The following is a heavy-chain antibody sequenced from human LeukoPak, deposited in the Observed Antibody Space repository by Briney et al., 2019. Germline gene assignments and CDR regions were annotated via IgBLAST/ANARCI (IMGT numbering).Heavy chain of an antibody. V-gene: IGHV3-48*04. CDR3: ARDPQDIVVVVAAEGPLDY. Sequence: PGGSLRLSCAASGFTFSSYSMNWVRQAPGKGLEWVSYISSSSSTIYYADSVKGRFTISRDNAKNSLYLQMNSLRAEDTAVYYCARDPQDIVVVVAAEGPLDYWGQGTLVTVSS. J-gene: IGHJ4*02. D-gene: IGHD2-15*01. CDR2: ISSSSSTI. CDR1: GFTFSSYS.